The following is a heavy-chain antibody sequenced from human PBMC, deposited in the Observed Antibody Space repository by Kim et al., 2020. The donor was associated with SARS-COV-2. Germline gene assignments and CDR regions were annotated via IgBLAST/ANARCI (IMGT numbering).Heavy chain of an antibody. D-gene: IGHD3-10*01. CDR3: ARDKWFGERLGGLWFDP. CDR2: ISSSRRSI. Sequence: GGSLRLSCVASGFTFSSYSMNWVRQAPGKGLEWISYISSSRRSIYYADSVKGRFTISRDNGKNSLYLQMNSLRDEDTAIYYCARDKWFGERLGGLWFDPWGQGTLVTVSS. CDR1: GFTFSSYS. J-gene: IGHJ5*02. V-gene: IGHV3-48*02.